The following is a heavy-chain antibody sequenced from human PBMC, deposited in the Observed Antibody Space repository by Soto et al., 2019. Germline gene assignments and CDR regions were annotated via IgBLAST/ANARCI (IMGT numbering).Heavy chain of an antibody. CDR2: ISSSGSTI. J-gene: IGHJ6*02. CDR1: GFTFSSYE. V-gene: IGHV3-48*03. D-gene: IGHD6-19*01. Sequence: PGGSLRLSCAASGFTFSSYEMNWVRQAPGKGLEWVSYISSSGSTIYYADSVKGRFTISRDNAKNSLYLQMNGLRAEDTAVYYCARDXYSSGWRPLLYYYGMDVWGQGTTVTVSS. CDR3: ARDXYSSGWRPLLYYYGMDV.